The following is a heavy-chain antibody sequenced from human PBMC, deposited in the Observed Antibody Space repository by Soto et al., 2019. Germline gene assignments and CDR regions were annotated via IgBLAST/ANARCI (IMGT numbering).Heavy chain of an antibody. J-gene: IGHJ4*02. CDR3: ARHKENSAASDY. Sequence: LETLSLTCTVSGGSSISSSYYWGWIRQPPGKGLEWIGSLYYIGSTYSNPSLKSRVTISVDTSKNQFSLKLTSVTAADTAVYYCARHKENSAASDYWGQGTLVTVS. D-gene: IGHD6-13*01. V-gene: IGHV4-39*01. CDR2: LYYIGST. CDR1: GGSSISSSYY.